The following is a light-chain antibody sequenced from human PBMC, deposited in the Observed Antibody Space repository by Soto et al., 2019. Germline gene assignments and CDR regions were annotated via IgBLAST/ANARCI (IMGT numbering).Light chain of an antibody. CDR1: QSLTNSF. J-gene: IGKJ5*01. Sequence: TWAKDSLSWSPGEKSKLSCRASQSLTNSFIAWYQQRPGQAPRLLIYDTSSRASGIPDRFSGSGSGTDLTLTIMRLEHEDFAVFYCQQYGTSEIIFGQGTRLEIK. V-gene: IGKV3-20*01. CDR2: DTS. CDR3: QQYGTSEII.